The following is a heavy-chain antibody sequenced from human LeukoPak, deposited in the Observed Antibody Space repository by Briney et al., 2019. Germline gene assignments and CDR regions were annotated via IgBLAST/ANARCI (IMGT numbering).Heavy chain of an antibody. V-gene: IGHV1-24*01. Sequence: ASVKLSCKVSGYTLTELSMHWVRQAPGKGLEWMGGFDPEDGETIYAQKFQGRVTMTEDTSTDTAYMELSSLRSEDTAVYYCATGAKGYGSGSPPNWGQGTLVTVSS. CDR3: ATGAKGYGSGSPPN. D-gene: IGHD3-10*01. CDR1: GYTLTELS. J-gene: IGHJ4*02. CDR2: FDPEDGET.